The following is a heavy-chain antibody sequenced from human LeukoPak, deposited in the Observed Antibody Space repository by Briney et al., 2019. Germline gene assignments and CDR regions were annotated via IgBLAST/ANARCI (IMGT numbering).Heavy chain of an antibody. CDR2: ILYGGSNK. CDR1: GFTFNSYA. CDR3: ARDPPYYYGSGSYFFPSYYCYGMDV. J-gene: IGHJ6*02. Sequence: GGSLRLSCAASGFTFNSYAMHWVRRAPGKGLEGGAVILYGGSNKYYAHPVKGRFTIPRDNSKNTLYLQMNSLRAEDTAVYYCARDPPYYYGSGSYFFPSYYCYGMDVWGQGTTVTVSS. V-gene: IGHV3-30-3*01. D-gene: IGHD3-10*01.